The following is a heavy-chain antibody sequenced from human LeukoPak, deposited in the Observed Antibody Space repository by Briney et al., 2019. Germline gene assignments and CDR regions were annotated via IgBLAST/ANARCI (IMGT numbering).Heavy chain of an antibody. D-gene: IGHD3-16*01. CDR2: MYYSGST. V-gene: IGHV4-59*01. J-gene: IGHJ4*02. CDR1: GGSISNYY. CDR3: GGSPKAVYRIDY. Sequence: PSETLSLTCTVSGGSISNYYWSWIRQPPGKGLEWVGFMYYSGSTNYNPSLKSRVTISVDTSKNQFSLRLSSVTAADTAVYFCGGSPKAVYRIDYWGQGTLVTVSS.